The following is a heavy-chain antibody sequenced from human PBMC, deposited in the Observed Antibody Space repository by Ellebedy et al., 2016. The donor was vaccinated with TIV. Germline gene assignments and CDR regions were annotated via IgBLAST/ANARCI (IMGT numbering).Heavy chain of an antibody. CDR1: GYTFTSYG. CDR3: ARDKIAYGDYPDAFDI. J-gene: IGHJ3*02. D-gene: IGHD4-17*01. V-gene: IGHV1-18*04. Sequence: AASVKVSCKASGYTFTSYGFSWVRQTPGQGLEWMGWISTYNGNTNYAQKLQGRVTMTTDTSTSTAYMELRSLRSDDTAVYYCARDKIAYGDYPDAFDIWGQGTMVTVSS. CDR2: ISTYNGNT.